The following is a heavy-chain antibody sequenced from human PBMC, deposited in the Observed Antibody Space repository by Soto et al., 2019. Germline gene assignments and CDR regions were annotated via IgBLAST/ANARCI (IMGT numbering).Heavy chain of an antibody. V-gene: IGHV3-74*01. CDR1: GFTFSDYW. CDR3: ERNITVEGGGFDI. Sequence: GGSLRLSCVASGFTFSDYWIHWVRQGPGKGLVWVARIERNGLTTRYADSVKGRFTITRNNARNTVSLEMNGLRVEDTAMYYCERNITVEGGGFDIWGQGTMVTVSS. CDR2: IERNGLTT. D-gene: IGHD1-20*01. J-gene: IGHJ3*02.